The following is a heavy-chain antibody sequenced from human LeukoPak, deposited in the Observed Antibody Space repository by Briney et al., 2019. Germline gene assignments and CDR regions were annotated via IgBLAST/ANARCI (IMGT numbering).Heavy chain of an antibody. CDR3: ARGGYCSDRSCYWFDP. V-gene: IGHV7-4-1*02. J-gene: IGHJ5*02. D-gene: IGHD2-15*01. CDR2: INTNTGIS. CDR1: GYTFTRFA. Sequence: AASVKVSCKASGYTFTRFAMNWVRQAPGQGLEWMGWINTNTGISTYAQGFTGRFVFSLDTSVSTAYLQISGLKAEDNAMYYCARGGYCSDRSCYWFDPWGQGTQVTVSS.